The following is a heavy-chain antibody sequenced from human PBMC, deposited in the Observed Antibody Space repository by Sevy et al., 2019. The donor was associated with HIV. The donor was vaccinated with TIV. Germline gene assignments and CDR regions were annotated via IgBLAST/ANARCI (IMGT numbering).Heavy chain of an antibody. J-gene: IGHJ4*02. D-gene: IGHD2-8*01. V-gene: IGHV3-23*01. CDR3: AREGCTKPHDY. CDR2: LSFGCGEI. CDR1: GFTFSKYS. Sequence: GGSLRLSCAASGFTFSKYSMSWVRQPPGKGLEWVSTLSFGCGEINYADSVKGRFTISRDNSKSSVYRKMNNLRPEDTAVYYCAREGCTKPHDYWGQGTLVTVSS.